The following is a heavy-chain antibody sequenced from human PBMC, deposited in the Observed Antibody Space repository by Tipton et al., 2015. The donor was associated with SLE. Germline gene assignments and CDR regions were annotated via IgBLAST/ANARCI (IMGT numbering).Heavy chain of an antibody. CDR3: ARSSIAARRGAPRGYYFDY. Sequence: LRLSCTVSGGSISSGSYYWSWIRQPAGKGLEWIGYIYTSGGTNYNPSLKSRVTISVDTSKNQFSLKLSSVTAADTAVYYCARSSIAARRGAPRGYYFDYWGQGTLVTVSS. CDR1: GGSISSGSYY. D-gene: IGHD6-6*01. V-gene: IGHV4-61*09. J-gene: IGHJ4*02. CDR2: IYTSGGT.